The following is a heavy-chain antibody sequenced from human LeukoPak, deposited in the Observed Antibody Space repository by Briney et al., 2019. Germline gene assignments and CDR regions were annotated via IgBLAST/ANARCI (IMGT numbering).Heavy chain of an antibody. CDR3: ARGDYYGSGSYSSLND. Sequence: SETLSLTCTVSGGSLGPCYYWGWIRQPPGKGLEWIGTFYYGGTTFYSPSLKSRVTISVDTSKNQFSLKLSAVTAADTAVYYCARGDYYGSGSYSSLNDWGQGTLVTVSS. D-gene: IGHD3-10*01. CDR2: FYYGGTT. V-gene: IGHV4-39*07. J-gene: IGHJ4*02. CDR1: GGSLGPCYY.